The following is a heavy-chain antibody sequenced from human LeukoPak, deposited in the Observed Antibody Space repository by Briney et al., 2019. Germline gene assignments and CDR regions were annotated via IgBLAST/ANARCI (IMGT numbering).Heavy chain of an antibody. CDR3: ARWSETRARDAFDI. D-gene: IGHD3-10*01. J-gene: IGHJ3*02. V-gene: IGHV1-2*02. Sequence: ASVKVSCKASGYTFTGYYMHWVRQAPGQGLEWMGWIDPNSGGTNYAQKFQGRVTMTRDTSISTAYMELSRLRSDDTAVYYCARWSETRARDAFDIWGQGKMVTVSS. CDR2: IDPNSGGT. CDR1: GYTFTGYY.